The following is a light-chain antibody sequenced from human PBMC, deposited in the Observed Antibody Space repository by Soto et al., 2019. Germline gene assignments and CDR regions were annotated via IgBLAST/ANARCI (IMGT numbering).Light chain of an antibody. CDR3: SSYTSSSTLD. V-gene: IGLV2-14*01. CDR2: EVS. J-gene: IGLJ1*01. Sequence: QSALTQPASVSGSPGQSNTISCTGTGSDVGGYDYVSWYQQHPGKAPKLMIYEVSNRPSGVSNRFSGSKSGNKASLTISGLQADDEADYYCSSYTSSSTLDFGTGTKLTVL. CDR1: GSDVGGYDY.